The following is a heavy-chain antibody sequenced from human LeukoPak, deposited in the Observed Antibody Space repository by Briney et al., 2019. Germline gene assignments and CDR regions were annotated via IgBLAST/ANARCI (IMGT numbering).Heavy chain of an antibody. CDR3: ARSGGSRISRVEWGPEGPVSDYYYYYMDV. D-gene: IGHD1-26*01. CDR1: GYTFNSYG. J-gene: IGHJ6*03. V-gene: IGHV1-18*01. Sequence: ASVKVSCKASGYTFNSYGISWVRQAPGQGLEWMGWVSAYHGNTHYAQKLQGRVTMTTDTSTSPAYLELRSLRSDDTAVYYCARSGGSRISRVEWGPEGPVSDYYYYYMDVWGKGTTVTVSS. CDR2: VSAYHGNT.